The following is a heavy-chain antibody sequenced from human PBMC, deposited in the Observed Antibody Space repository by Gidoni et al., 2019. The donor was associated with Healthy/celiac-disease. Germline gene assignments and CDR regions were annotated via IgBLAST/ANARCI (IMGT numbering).Heavy chain of an antibody. CDR3: AREGGYSSSLSRLDY. J-gene: IGHJ4*02. CDR1: GGSFSGYY. D-gene: IGHD6-13*01. CDR2: INHSGST. Sequence: QVQLQQWGAGRWKPSETLSLTCAVYGGSFSGYYWRWIRQPPGKGLEWIGEINHSGSTNYNPSLKSRVTISVDTSKNQFSLKLRSVTAADTAVYYCAREGGYSSSLSRLDYWGQGTLVTVSS. V-gene: IGHV4-34*01.